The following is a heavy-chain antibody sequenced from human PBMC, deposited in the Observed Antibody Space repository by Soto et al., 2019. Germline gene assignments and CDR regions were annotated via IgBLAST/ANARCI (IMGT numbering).Heavy chain of an antibody. D-gene: IGHD5-18*01. J-gene: IGHJ6*02. CDR1: AYTFNTYG. CDR3: VRDGRKQLWVEGRNAMDV. Sequence: QVQLVQSGPEVKKPGASVKVSCKASAYTFNTYGISWVRRAPGQGLEWMGWISGHNGQTNYAQKFRGRVTITTDTSTSTAYMELRSLRSDDTAIYYCVRDGRKQLWVEGRNAMDVWGQGTTVTVSS. CDR2: ISGHNGQT. V-gene: IGHV1-18*01.